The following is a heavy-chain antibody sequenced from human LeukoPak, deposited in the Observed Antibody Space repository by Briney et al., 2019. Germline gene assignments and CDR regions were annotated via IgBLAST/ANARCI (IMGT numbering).Heavy chain of an antibody. D-gene: IGHD6-13*01. J-gene: IGHJ4*02. Sequence: PGGSLRLSCAASGFTFSSYSMNWVRQAPGKGLEWVSSISSSSSYIYYADSMKGRFTISRDNSKNTLWLQMNSLRPEDTALYYCSPLVPFDYWGQGTLVTVSS. V-gene: IGHV3-21*06. CDR1: GFTFSSYS. CDR2: ISSSSSYI. CDR3: SPLVPFDY.